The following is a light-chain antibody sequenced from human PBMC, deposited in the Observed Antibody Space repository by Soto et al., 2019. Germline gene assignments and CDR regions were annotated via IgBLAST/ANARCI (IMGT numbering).Light chain of an antibody. V-gene: IGLV2-14*03. CDR2: DVS. CDR1: SSDVGGYNY. J-gene: IGLJ2*01. Sequence: QPVLTQPASVSGSPGLSIAIPCTGSSSDVGGYNYVSWYQHRPGKAPKLMIYDVSIRPSGVSDRFSGSKSGNTASLTISGLQAEDEADYYCSSYTSSSDTYVVFGGGTKVTVL. CDR3: SSYTSSSDTYVV.